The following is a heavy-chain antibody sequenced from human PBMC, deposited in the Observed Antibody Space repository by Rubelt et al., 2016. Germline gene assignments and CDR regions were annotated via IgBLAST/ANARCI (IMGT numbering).Heavy chain of an antibody. D-gene: IGHD2-2*01. CDR3: ARTRTLYWYFDI. CDR1: GFSLSTSGVG. Sequence: ITLKESGPTLVKPTQTLTLTCTFSGFSLSTSGVGVGWIRQPPGKALEWLALIYWDDDKRYSTSLKTRLTISKDTSKNQVVLTMTNMDPVDTATYYCARTRTLYWYFDIWGRGTLVTVSS. J-gene: IGHJ2*01. CDR2: IYWDDDK. V-gene: IGHV2-5*02.